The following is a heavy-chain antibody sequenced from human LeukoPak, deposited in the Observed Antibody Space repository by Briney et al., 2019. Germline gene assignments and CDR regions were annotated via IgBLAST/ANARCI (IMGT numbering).Heavy chain of an antibody. V-gene: IGHV3-30*02. J-gene: IGHJ4*02. CDR3: AKDQYSSSYYFDY. CDR2: IRYDGSNK. D-gene: IGHD6-6*01. Sequence: GGSLRLSCAASGFTFSSYGMHWVRQAPGKGLEWAAFIRYDGSNKYYTDSVKGRFTISRDNSKNTLYLQMNSLRAEDTAVYYCAKDQYSSSYYFDYWGQGTLVTVSS. CDR1: GFTFSSYG.